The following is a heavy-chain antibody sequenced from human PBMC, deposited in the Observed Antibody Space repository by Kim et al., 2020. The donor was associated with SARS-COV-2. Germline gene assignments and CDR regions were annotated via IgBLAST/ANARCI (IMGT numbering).Heavy chain of an antibody. CDR1: GYTFTGYY. Sequence: ASVKVSCKASGYTFTGYYMHWVRQAPGQGLEWMGWINPNSGGTNYAQKFQGRVTMTRDTSISTAYMELSRLRSDDTAVYYCARAMYYYDSSGYPDAFDIWGQGTMVTVSS. J-gene: IGHJ3*02. V-gene: IGHV1-2*02. D-gene: IGHD3-22*01. CDR2: INPNSGGT. CDR3: ARAMYYYDSSGYPDAFDI.